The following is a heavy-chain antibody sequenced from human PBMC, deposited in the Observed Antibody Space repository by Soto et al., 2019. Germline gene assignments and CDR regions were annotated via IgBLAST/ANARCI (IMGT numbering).Heavy chain of an antibody. CDR3: ARESNCSGGSCYSGYYGMDV. D-gene: IGHD2-15*01. Sequence: QVQLVQSGAEVKKPGSSVKVSCKASGGTFSSYAISWVRQAPGQGLEWMGGIIPIFGTANYAQKFQGRVTITADESPSTAYMELSSLRSEDTAVYYCARESNCSGGSCYSGYYGMDVWGQGTTVTVSS. CDR2: IIPIFGTA. J-gene: IGHJ6*02. CDR1: GGTFSSYA. V-gene: IGHV1-69*01.